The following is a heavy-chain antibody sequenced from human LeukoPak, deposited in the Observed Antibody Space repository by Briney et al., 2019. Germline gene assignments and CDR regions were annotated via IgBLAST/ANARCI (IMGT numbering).Heavy chain of an antibody. CDR3: ARVLDYYGSGTYSFDY. J-gene: IGHJ4*02. CDR2: IYYSGST. D-gene: IGHD3-10*01. CDR1: AGSIISSSKF. Sequence: SETLSLTCTVSAGSIISSSKFWGWIRQSPGKGLDWIGSIYYSGSTYYNPSLKSRVTILVDTSKNQFSLRLTSVTVADTAVYYCARVLDYYGSGTYSFDYWGQGTLVTVSS. V-gene: IGHV4-39*07.